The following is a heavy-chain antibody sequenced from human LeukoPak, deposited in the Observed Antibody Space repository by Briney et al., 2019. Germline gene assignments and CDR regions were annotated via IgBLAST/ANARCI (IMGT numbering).Heavy chain of an antibody. CDR3: AKDPSGYSYVNFDY. D-gene: IGHD5-18*01. CDR1: GFTFRSYG. V-gene: IGHV3-30*18. Sequence: XGSLRLSCAASGFTFRSYGLHWVRQAPGKGLEWVAVISYDGSNKYYADAVEGRFTISRDNSKNTLYLQMNSLRAEDTAVYYCAKDPSGYSYVNFDYWGQGTLVTVSS. J-gene: IGHJ4*02. CDR2: ISYDGSNK.